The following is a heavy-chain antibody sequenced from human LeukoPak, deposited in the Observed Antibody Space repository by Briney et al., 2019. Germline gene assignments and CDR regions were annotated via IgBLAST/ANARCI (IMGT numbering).Heavy chain of an antibody. CDR1: GYTFTGYY. Sequence: SCKASGYTFTGYYMHWVRQAPGKGLEWVAVIWYNGNNKYYADSVKGRFTISRDNAKNSLYLQMNSLRAEDTAVYYCARDHFVSGRSPLDPWGQGTLVTVSS. CDR2: IWYNGNNK. J-gene: IGHJ5*02. V-gene: IGHV3-33*01. CDR3: ARDHFVSGRSPLDP. D-gene: IGHD3-10*01.